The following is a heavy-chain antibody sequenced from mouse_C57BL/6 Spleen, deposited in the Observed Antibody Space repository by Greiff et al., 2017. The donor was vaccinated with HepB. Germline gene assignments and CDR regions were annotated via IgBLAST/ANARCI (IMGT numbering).Heavy chain of an antibody. CDR2: INPNNGGT. V-gene: IGHV1-18*01. CDR1: GYAFTDYN. CDR3: ARRGQYYDGSSSWFAY. Sequence: EVQLQQSGPELVKPGASVKIPCKASGYAFTDYNMDWVKQSHGKSLEWIGDINPNNGGTIYNQKFKGKATLTVDKSSSTAYMELRSLTSEDTAFYYCARRGQYYDGSSSWFAYWGQGTLVTVSA. J-gene: IGHJ3*01. D-gene: IGHD1-1*01.